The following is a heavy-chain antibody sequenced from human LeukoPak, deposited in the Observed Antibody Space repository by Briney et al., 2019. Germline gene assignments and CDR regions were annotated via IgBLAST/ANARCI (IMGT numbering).Heavy chain of an antibody. Sequence: GGSLRLSCTVSGFTVSSNSMSWVRQAPGKGLEWVSGISWNSGSIGYADSVKGRFTISRDNAKNSLYLQMNSLRAEDTALYYCAKDTRLYGSGTLDYWGQGTLVTVSS. D-gene: IGHD3-10*01. CDR3: AKDTRLYGSGTLDY. V-gene: IGHV3-9*01. J-gene: IGHJ4*02. CDR2: ISWNSGSI. CDR1: GFTVSSNS.